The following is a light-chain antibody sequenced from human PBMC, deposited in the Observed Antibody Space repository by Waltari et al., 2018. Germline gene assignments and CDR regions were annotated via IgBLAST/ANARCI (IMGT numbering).Light chain of an antibody. J-gene: IGKJ1*01. V-gene: IGKV1-13*02. Sequence: IQMSQSPSSLSASVGDRVTITCRASQGISSYLNWYQQKPGKAPKLLIYYSNSLASGVPSRFSVSGSGTEFTLTISSLQPEDFATYYCQQGNSYPPTFGQGTKVEIK. CDR1: QGISSY. CDR3: QQGNSYPPT. CDR2: YSN.